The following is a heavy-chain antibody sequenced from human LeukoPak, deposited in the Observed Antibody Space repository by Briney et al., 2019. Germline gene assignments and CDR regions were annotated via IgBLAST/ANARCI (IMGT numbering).Heavy chain of an antibody. CDR1: GFTFSSYW. D-gene: IGHD1-1*01. CDR3: ASLVLEYGMDV. V-gene: IGHV3-74*01. Sequence: GGSLRLSCAASGFTFSSYWMNWVRQAPGKGLVWVSRIASDGSSTTYADSVKGRFSISRDNAKNTLYLQMNSLRVEDTAVYYCASLVLEYGMDVWGQGTTVTVSS. J-gene: IGHJ6*02. CDR2: IASDGSST.